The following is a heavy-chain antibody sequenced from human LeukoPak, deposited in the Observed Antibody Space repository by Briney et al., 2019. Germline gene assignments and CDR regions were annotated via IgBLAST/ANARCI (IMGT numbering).Heavy chain of an antibody. CDR2: ISGDGRST. D-gene: IGHD3-22*01. CDR1: GFTFRTYW. CDR3: AAFYYDPAY. J-gene: IGHJ4*02. V-gene: IGHV3-74*01. Sequence: GGSLRLSCAASGFTFRTYWMHWFRRAPGKGLIWVSRISGDGRSTSYADSVKGRFTISRDNAKNTLYLQMHSLRAEDTAVYYCAAFYYDPAYWGQGTLVTVSS.